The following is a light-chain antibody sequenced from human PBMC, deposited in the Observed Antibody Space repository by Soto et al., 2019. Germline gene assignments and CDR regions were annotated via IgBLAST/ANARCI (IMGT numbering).Light chain of an antibody. Sequence: DIQMTQSPSTLSASVGERVTITCRASQKISSWLAWYEQKPGKAPKLLIYDASSLESGVPSRFSGSGSGTEFTLTISSLQPDDFATYYCQQDNSYSGTFGQGTKVDIK. CDR3: QQDNSYSGT. CDR1: QKISSW. V-gene: IGKV1-5*01. CDR2: DAS. J-gene: IGKJ1*01.